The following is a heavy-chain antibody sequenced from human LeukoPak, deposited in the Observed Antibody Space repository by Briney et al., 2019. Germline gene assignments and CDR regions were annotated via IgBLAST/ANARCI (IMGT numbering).Heavy chain of an antibody. CDR1: GGSISSGSYS. CDR2: IYTRGST. J-gene: IGHJ3*02. V-gene: IGHV4-61*09. Sequence: SGTLSLTCSVSGGSISSGSYSWSWIRQPAGKGLQWLGHIYTRGSTNYNPSLKSRVTISVDTSKNQSSLKLNSVTAADTAVYYCARDPRAAAGTPHDAFDIRGQGTMVTVSS. CDR3: ARDPRAAAGTPHDAFDI. D-gene: IGHD6-13*01.